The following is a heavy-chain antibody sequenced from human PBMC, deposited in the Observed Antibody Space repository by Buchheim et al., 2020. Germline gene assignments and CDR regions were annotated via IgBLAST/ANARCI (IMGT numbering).Heavy chain of an antibody. J-gene: IGHJ4*02. CDR1: GYTFTSLY. D-gene: IGHD2-8*02. Sequence: QVKLVQSGAEVKRPGASVKVSCKASGYTFTSLYMHWVRQAPGQGLEWMGMINPSGGSTSYTQKFQGRVSMTSDTSASTVYMELSSLRSEDTAIYYCARAYLGDTGPRGYWGQGTL. V-gene: IGHV1-46*01. CDR3: ARAYLGDTGPRGY. CDR2: INPSGGST.